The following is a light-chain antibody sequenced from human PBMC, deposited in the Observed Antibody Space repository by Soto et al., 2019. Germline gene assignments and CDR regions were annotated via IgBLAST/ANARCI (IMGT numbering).Light chain of an antibody. V-gene: IGLV2-14*01. CDR2: DVS. CDR3: SSYTSSSTFYV. Sequence: QSALTQPASVSGSPGQSITISCTGTSSDVGGYNYVSWYQQHPGKAPKLMIYDVSNRPSGVSNRFSGSKSGNTASLTISGLQAEDDADYSCSSYTSSSTFYVFGTGTKVTVL. CDR1: SSDVGGYNY. J-gene: IGLJ1*01.